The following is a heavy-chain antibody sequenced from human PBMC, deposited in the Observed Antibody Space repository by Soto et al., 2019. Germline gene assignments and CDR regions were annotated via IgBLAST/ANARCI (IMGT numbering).Heavy chain of an antibody. Sequence: GGSLRLSCAASGFTFSSYGMHWVRQAPGKGLEWVAVISYDGSNKYYADSVKGRFTISRDNSKNTLYLQMNSLRAEDTAVYYCAKDGWGGGFDYWGQGTLVTVSS. CDR1: GFTFSSYG. CDR3: AKDGWGGGFDY. CDR2: ISYDGSNK. D-gene: IGHD3-10*01. J-gene: IGHJ4*02. V-gene: IGHV3-30*18.